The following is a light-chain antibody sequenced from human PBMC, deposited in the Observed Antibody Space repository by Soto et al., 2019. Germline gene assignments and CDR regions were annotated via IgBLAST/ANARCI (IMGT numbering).Light chain of an antibody. V-gene: IGKV1-5*03. CDR1: QTISSW. CDR3: QQYNSYSEA. Sequence: DIQMTQSPSTLSGSVGDRVTITCRASQTISSWLAWYQQKPGKAPKLLIYNASTLKSGVPSRFSGSGSGTEFTLTISSLQPDDFAVYYCQQYNSYSEAFGQGTKVELK. CDR2: NAS. J-gene: IGKJ1*01.